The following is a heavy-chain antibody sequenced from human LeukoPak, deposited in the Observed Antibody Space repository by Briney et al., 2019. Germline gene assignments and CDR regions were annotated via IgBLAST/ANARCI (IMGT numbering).Heavy chain of an antibody. CDR3: AKFPDY. CDR2: ISGSGGST. CDR1: GFIFSSYA. Sequence: GGSLRLSCAASGFIFSSYAMNWVRQAPGEGLEWVSAISGSGGSTDYADSVKGRFTISRDNSNNTLYLQMNSLRADDTAVYYCAKFPDYWGQGTLVTVSS. J-gene: IGHJ4*02. V-gene: IGHV3-23*01.